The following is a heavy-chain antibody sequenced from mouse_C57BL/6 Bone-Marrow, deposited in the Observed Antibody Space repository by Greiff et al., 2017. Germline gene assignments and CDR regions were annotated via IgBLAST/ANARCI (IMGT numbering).Heavy chain of an antibody. CDR3: AREVITTVVATDFDY. CDR1: GYTFTDYY. J-gene: IGHJ2*01. Sequence: EVQLQQSGPELVKPGASVKISCKASGYTFTDYYMNWVKQSHGKSLEWIGDINPNNGGTSYNQKFKGKATLTVDKSSSTAYMERRSLTSEDSAVYYCAREVITTVVATDFDYWGQGTTLTVSS. V-gene: IGHV1-26*01. D-gene: IGHD1-1*01. CDR2: INPNNGGT.